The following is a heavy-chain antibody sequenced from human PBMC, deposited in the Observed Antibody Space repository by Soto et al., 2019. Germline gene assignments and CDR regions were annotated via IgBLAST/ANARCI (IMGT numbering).Heavy chain of an antibody. CDR3: VRGPDYSNFGYFDY. CDR1: GFTFSSHA. CDR2: LWNAGNNK. J-gene: IGHJ4*02. Sequence: QVQLVESGGGVVQPGRSLRLSCAASGFTFSSHAMNWVRQAPGKGLEWVALLWNAGNNKYYADAGSVKGRFTISRENSRNTLYLEINNVRADDTAVYYCVRGPDYSNFGYFDYWGQGTLVTVSS. V-gene: IGHV3-33*01. D-gene: IGHD4-4*01.